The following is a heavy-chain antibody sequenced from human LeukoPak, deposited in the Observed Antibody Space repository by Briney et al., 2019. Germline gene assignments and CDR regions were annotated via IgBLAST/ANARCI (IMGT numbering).Heavy chain of an antibody. CDR1: GFTFSRNG. Sequence: GGSLRLSCAASGFTFSRNGMAWVRQAPGKGLEWVSSISVSGTYIYYSDSVKGRFTISRDNAKNSLYLEMKSLRAEDTAAYYCARDLGGPHPRGFDYWGQGTLVTVSS. V-gene: IGHV3-21*01. J-gene: IGHJ4*02. D-gene: IGHD3-16*01. CDR2: ISVSGTYI. CDR3: ARDLGGPHPRGFDY.